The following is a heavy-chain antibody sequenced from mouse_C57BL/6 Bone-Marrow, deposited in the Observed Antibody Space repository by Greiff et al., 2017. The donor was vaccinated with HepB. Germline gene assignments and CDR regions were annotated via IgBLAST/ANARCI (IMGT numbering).Heavy chain of an antibody. Sequence: DVKLVESEGGLVQPGSSMKLSCTASGFTFSDYYMAWVRQVPEKGLEWVANINYDGSSTYYLDSLKSRFIISRDNAKNILYLQMSSLKSEDTATYYCARDRAVGDFDVWGTGTTVTVSS. D-gene: IGHD3-1*01. J-gene: IGHJ1*03. CDR2: INYDGSST. CDR1: GFTFSDYY. CDR3: ARDRAVGDFDV. V-gene: IGHV5-16*01.